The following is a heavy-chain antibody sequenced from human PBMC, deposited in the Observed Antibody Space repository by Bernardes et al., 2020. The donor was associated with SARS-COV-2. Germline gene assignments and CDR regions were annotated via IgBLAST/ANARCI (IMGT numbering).Heavy chain of an antibody. CDR2: ISGSGNIT. J-gene: IGHJ4*02. D-gene: IGHD6-13*01. Sequence: GGSLRLSCAASGFTFSSYVISWVRQAPGKGLEWVSCISGSGNITYYADSVKGRFTIFRDNSKNTLFLQMDSLRAEDTAVYYCATIPAVGANYFDSWGQGALVTVSS. CDR1: GFTFSSYV. CDR3: ATIPAVGANYFDS. V-gene: IGHV3-23*01.